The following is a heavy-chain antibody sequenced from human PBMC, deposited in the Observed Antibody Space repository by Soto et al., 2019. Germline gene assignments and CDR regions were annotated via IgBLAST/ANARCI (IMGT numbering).Heavy chain of an antibody. CDR1: GYSFTSYW. V-gene: IGHV5-10-1*01. Sequence: GESLKISCKGSGYSFTSYWISWVRQMPGKGLEWMGRIDPSDSYTNYSPSFQGHVTISADKSISTAYLHWSSLKASDTAMYYCATVYDSSGYHGYYWGQGTLVTVSS. CDR2: IDPSDSYT. D-gene: IGHD3-22*01. J-gene: IGHJ4*02. CDR3: ATVYDSSGYHGYY.